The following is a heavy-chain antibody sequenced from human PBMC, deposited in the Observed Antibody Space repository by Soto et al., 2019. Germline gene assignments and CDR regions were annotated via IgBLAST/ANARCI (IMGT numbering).Heavy chain of an antibody. D-gene: IGHD6-19*01. V-gene: IGHV3-11*01. CDR2: ISNSGSTT. CDR1: GFTCSDYY. Sequence: QVQLVESGGGLVKPGGSLRLSCAASGFTCSDYYMSWIRQAPGKGLEWISYISNSGSTTYYADSVKGRLTISRDNAENSLSLQMTSLRVDDTAVYYCARRSGSSGWFGIDYWGQGTLVTVSP. CDR3: ARRSGSSGWFGIDY. J-gene: IGHJ4*02.